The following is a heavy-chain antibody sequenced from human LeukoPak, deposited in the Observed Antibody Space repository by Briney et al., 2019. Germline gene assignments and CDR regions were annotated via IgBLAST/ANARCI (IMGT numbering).Heavy chain of an antibody. D-gene: IGHD5-12*01. Sequence: GGSLRLSCAASGFTFSSYSMNWVRQAPGKGLEWVSYISSSSSTIYYADSVKGRFTISKDNAKNPLYLQMNSLRAEDTAVYYCASYDYDAFDIWGQGTMVTVSS. CDR1: GFTFSSYS. V-gene: IGHV3-48*01. CDR3: ASYDYDAFDI. CDR2: ISSSSSTI. J-gene: IGHJ3*02.